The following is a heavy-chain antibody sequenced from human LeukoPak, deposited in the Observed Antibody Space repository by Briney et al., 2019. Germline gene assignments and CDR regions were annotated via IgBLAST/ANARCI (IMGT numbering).Heavy chain of an antibody. V-gene: IGHV3-48*01. Sequence: GGSLRLSCAASGFTFSSYSMNWVRQAPGKGLEWVSYISSSSSTIYYADSVKGRFTISRDNAKNSLYLQMNSLRAEATAVYYCARAQGRAPTGGLWSAPNYYYYMDVWGKGTTVTVSS. CDR1: GFTFSSYS. J-gene: IGHJ6*03. D-gene: IGHD5-18*01. CDR2: ISSSSSTI. CDR3: ARAQGRAPTGGLWSAPNYYYYMDV.